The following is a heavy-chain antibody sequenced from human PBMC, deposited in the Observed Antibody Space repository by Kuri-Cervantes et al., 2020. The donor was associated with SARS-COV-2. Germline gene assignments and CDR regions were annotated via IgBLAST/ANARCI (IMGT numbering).Heavy chain of an antibody. J-gene: IGHJ4*02. D-gene: IGHD4-23*01. V-gene: IGHV4-39*01. CDR1: GGSISSSSYY. CDR2: IYYSGST. CDR3: ARSGDYGGYYFDY. Sequence: SETLSLTCTVSGGSISSSSYYWGWIRQPPGKGLEWIGSIYYSGSTYYNPSLKSRVTISVDTSKNQFSLKLSSVTAADTAVYYCARSGDYGGYYFDYWGQGTLVIVSS.